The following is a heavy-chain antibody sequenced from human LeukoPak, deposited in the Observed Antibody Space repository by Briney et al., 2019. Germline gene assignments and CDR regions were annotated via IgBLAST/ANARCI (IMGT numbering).Heavy chain of an antibody. CDR1: GFTFSSYA. CDR3: AKRRDYYDNSGYSDY. D-gene: IGHD3-22*01. J-gene: IGHJ4*02. Sequence: GGSLRLSCAASGFTFSSYAMSWVRQAPGKGLEWVSAISGRGGSTYYADSVKGRFTISRDDSKNSLYLQMNSLRVEDTAVYFCAKRRDYYDNSGYSDYWGQGTLVTVSS. CDR2: ISGRGGST. V-gene: IGHV3-23*01.